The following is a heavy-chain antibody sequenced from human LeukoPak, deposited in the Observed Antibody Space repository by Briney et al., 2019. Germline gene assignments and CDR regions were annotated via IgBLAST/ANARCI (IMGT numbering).Heavy chain of an antibody. CDR1: GITLSNYG. CDR2: ISESGGRT. Sequence: GGSLRLSCVVSGITLSNYGMSWVREAPGKGVEWVSGISESGGRTNYADSVKGRFIISRENSKNTVYLQMNSLRAEDTAVYFCAKRGIVIRGFLIGFHKEAYYFDYWGQGSLVTVSS. J-gene: IGHJ4*02. V-gene: IGHV3-23*01. D-gene: IGHD3-10*01. CDR3: AKRGIVIRGFLIGFHKEAYYFDY.